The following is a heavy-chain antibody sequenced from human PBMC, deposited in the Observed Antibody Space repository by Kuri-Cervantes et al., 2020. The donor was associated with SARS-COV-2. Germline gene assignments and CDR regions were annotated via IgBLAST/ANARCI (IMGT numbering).Heavy chain of an antibody. CDR3: AQPCVYCYTGVTDYHYYNLHV. CDR1: GGTFSSYA. D-gene: IGHD2-2*02. CDR2: IIPIFGTA. V-gene: IGHV1-69*13. J-gene: IGHJ6*02. Sequence: SVKVSCKASGGTFSSYAISWVRQAPGQGLEWMGGIIPIFGTANYAQKFQGRVSITADESTSTSYMELFGLKSDDTAIYCCAQPCVYCYTGVTDYHYYNLHVWGQGTTVTVSS.